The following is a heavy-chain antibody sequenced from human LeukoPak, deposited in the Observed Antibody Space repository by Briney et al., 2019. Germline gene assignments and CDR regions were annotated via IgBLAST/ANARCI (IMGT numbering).Heavy chain of an antibody. Sequence: ASVKVSCKVSGYTLTELSMHWVRQAPGKGLERMGGFDPEDGETIYAQKFQGRVTMTEDTSTDTAYMELSSLRSEDTAVYYCATLGPFYYDRAGLYYYYYMDVWGKGTTVTVSS. V-gene: IGHV1-24*01. CDR2: FDPEDGET. D-gene: IGHD3-22*01. CDR3: ATLGPFYYDRAGLYYYYYMDV. J-gene: IGHJ6*03. CDR1: GYTLTELS.